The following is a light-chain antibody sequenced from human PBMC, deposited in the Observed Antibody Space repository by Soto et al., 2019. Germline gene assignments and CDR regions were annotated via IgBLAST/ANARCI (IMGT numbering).Light chain of an antibody. CDR2: KTS. Sequence: DIPMTQSPSTLSASVGDRVTITCRASQSIDSWLAWYQQKPGKAPNLLIYKTSNLESGVPSRFSGSGSGTEFSVTISSLQPDDFATYYCQQYKSFSLTFGGGTRVEVK. J-gene: IGKJ4*01. V-gene: IGKV1-5*03. CDR3: QQYKSFSLT. CDR1: QSIDSW.